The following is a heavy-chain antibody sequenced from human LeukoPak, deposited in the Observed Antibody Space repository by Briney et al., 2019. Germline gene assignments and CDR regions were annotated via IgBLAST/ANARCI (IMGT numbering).Heavy chain of an antibody. J-gene: IGHJ4*02. CDR3: ARGAYYYGSGRDYFDY. D-gene: IGHD3-10*01. V-gene: IGHV4-61*02. Sequence: SETLSLTCTVSGGSISSGSYYWGWIRQPPGKGLEWIGRIYTSGSTNYNPSLKSRVTMSVDTSKNQFSLKLSSVTAADTAVCYCARGAYYYGSGRDYFDYWGQGTLVTVSS. CDR1: GGSISSGSYY. CDR2: IYTSGST.